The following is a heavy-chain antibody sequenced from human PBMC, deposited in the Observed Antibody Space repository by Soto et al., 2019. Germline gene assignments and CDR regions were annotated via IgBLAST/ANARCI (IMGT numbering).Heavy chain of an antibody. CDR1: GGTFSSYA. J-gene: IGHJ6*02. Sequence: QVQLVQSGAEVKKPGSSVKVSCKASGGTFSSYAISWVRQAPGQGLEWMGGIIPIFGTANYAQKFQGRVTITXXEXTIXAYMELRSLRSEDTAVYYCAGASLSGVVASYGMDVWGQGTTVTVSS. V-gene: IGHV1-69*05. CDR2: IIPIFGTA. CDR3: AGASLSGVVASYGMDV. D-gene: IGHD3-3*01.